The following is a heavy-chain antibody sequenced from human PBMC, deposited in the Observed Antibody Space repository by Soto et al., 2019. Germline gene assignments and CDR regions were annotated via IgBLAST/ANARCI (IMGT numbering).Heavy chain of an antibody. V-gene: IGHV1-18*01. CDR3: ARDPRIRVTPTGGVCWFDP. CDR1: GYIFTSYG. J-gene: IGHJ5*02. CDR2: ISAYNGNT. D-gene: IGHD3-10*01. Sequence: ASVKVSCKASGYIFTSYGISWVRQAPGQGLEWMGWISAYNGNTNYAQKLQGRVTMTTDTSTSTAYMELRSLRSDDTAVYYCARDPRIRVTPTGGVCWFDPWGQGTLVTVSS.